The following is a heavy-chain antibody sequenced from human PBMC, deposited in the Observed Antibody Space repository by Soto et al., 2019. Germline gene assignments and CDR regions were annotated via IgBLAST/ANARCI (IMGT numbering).Heavy chain of an antibody. Sequence: ASVKVSCKASGYTFTSYDINWVRQATGQGLEWMGWMNPNSGNTGYAQKFQGRVTMTRNTSISTAYMELSSLRSEDTAVYYCARGGYYDFWSGYLGYDAFDIWGQGTMVTVSS. CDR2: MNPNSGNT. CDR3: ARGGYYDFWSGYLGYDAFDI. D-gene: IGHD3-3*01. V-gene: IGHV1-8*01. J-gene: IGHJ3*02. CDR1: GYTFTSYD.